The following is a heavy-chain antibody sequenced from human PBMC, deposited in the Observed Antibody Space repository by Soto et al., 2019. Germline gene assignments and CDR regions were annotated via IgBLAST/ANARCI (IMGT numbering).Heavy chain of an antibody. Sequence: QVQLMQSGAEVKKPGSSVKVSCKASGGTFSSYTISWVRQAPGQGLEWMGRIIPILGIANYAQKFQGRVTITADKSTSTAYMELSSLRSEDTAVYYCARGWCSSTSCRYYFDYWGQGTLVTVSS. D-gene: IGHD2-2*01. CDR2: IIPILGIA. J-gene: IGHJ4*02. CDR3: ARGWCSSTSCRYYFDY. CDR1: GGTFSSYT. V-gene: IGHV1-69*02.